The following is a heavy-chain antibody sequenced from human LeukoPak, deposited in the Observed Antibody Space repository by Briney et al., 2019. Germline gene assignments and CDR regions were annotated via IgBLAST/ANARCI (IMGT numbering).Heavy chain of an antibody. CDR3: ARHYYASGSYYNDY. V-gene: IGHV5-51*01. D-gene: IGHD3-10*01. CDR1: GYSFSSYW. J-gene: IGHJ4*02. CDR2: IYPGDSDT. Sequence: PGESLKISCKGSGYSFSSYWIGWVRQMPGKGLEWMGIIYPGDSDTRYSPSFQGQVTISADKSISTAYLQWSSLKASDTAMYYSARHYYASGSYYNDYWGQGTLVTVSS.